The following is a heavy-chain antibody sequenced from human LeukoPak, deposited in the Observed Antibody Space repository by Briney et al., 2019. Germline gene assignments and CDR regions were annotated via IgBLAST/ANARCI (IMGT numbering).Heavy chain of an antibody. CDR1: GFTFSSYS. V-gene: IGHV3-23*01. CDR2: ISGSGGST. D-gene: IGHD2/OR15-2a*01. Sequence: PGGSLRLSCAASGFTFSSYSMNWVRQAPGKGLEWVSAISGSGGSTYYADSVKGRFTISRDNSKDTLYLQMNSLRAEDTAVYYCAKEGGRLLYYFDYWGQGTLVTVSS. J-gene: IGHJ4*02. CDR3: AKEGGRLLYYFDY.